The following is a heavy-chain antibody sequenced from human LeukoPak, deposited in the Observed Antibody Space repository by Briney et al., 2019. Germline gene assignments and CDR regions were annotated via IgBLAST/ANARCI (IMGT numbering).Heavy chain of an antibody. J-gene: IGHJ6*02. CDR3: ARDYYDSSGYYYYGMDV. CDR2: INPSGGST. Sequence: ASVKVSCKASGYTFTSYYMHWVRQAPGQGLEWMGIINPSGGSTSYAQKFQSRVTMTRDTSTSTVYMELSSLRSEDTAVYYCARDYYDSSGYYYYGMDVWGQGTTVTVSS. V-gene: IGHV1-46*01. CDR1: GYTFTSYY. D-gene: IGHD3-22*01.